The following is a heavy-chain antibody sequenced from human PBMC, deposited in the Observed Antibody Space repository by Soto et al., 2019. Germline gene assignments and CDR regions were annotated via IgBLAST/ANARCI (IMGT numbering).Heavy chain of an antibody. J-gene: IGHJ4*02. D-gene: IGHD3-22*01. CDR2: INSDGSST. CDR1: GFTFSSYW. Sequence: TGGSLRLSCAGSGFTFSSYWMHWVRQAPGKGLVWVSRINSDGSSTSYADSVKARFTISRDNAKNTLYLQMNSLRAEDTAVYYCAIRASYYDSSGYFDYWGQGTQVTVSS. V-gene: IGHV3-74*01. CDR3: AIRASYYDSSGYFDY.